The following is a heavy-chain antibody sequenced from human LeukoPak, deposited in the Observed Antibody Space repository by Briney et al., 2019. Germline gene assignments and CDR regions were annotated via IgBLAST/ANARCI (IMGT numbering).Heavy chain of an antibody. D-gene: IGHD3-22*01. Sequence: ASVKVSCTASGYIFTGYYIHWLRQAPGQGLEWMGWISPNSGDTNYARRFQGRVTMSRDTSISIAYMELSSLRSDDTAVYYCARDSSGYSLHDYWGQGTLVTVSS. J-gene: IGHJ4*02. CDR2: ISPNSGDT. CDR3: ARDSSGYSLHDY. V-gene: IGHV1-2*02. CDR1: GYIFTGYY.